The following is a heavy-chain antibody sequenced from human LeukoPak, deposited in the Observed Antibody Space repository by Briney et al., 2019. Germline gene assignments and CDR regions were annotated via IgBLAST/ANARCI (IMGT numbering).Heavy chain of an antibody. CDR2: IYTSGST. CDR3: ARDPYYYDSSVGDY. Sequence: PSETLSLTCTVSGGSISSYYRSWIRQPAGKGLEWIGRIYTSGSTNYNPSLKSRVTMSVDTSKNQFSLKLSSVTAADTAVYYCARDPYYYDSSVGDYWGQGTLVTVSS. J-gene: IGHJ4*02. V-gene: IGHV4-4*07. D-gene: IGHD3-22*01. CDR1: GGSISSYY.